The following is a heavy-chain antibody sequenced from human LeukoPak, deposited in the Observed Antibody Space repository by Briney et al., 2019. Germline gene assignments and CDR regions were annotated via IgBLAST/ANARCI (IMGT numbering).Heavy chain of an antibody. CDR1: GIPFSDYY. J-gene: IGHJ4*02. CDR2: ISSSSSYT. D-gene: IGHD6-13*01. Sequence: PGGSLRLSCVVSGIPFSDYYTNWIRQAPGKGLEWISYISSSSSYTDYAGSVKGRFTISRDNAQNALFLQMDSLRVEDTAVYYCAAGTAADYWGQGTRVTVSS. CDR3: AAGTAADY. V-gene: IGHV3-11*03.